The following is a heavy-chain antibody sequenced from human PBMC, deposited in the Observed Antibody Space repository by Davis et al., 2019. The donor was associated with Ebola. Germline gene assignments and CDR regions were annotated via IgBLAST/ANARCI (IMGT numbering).Heavy chain of an antibody. CDR2: SNPNSGGT. J-gene: IGHJ4*02. CDR1: AYTFTSYY. Sequence: ASVKVSCKASAYTFTSYYMHWVRQAPGQRLEWMGRSNPNSGGTNYAQKFQGRVTMTTDTSTSTAYMELRSLRSDDTAMYYCARDSFCIYVVCNDRDFDYWGQGTLVTVSS. D-gene: IGHD2-8*01. CDR3: ARDSFCIYVVCNDRDFDY. V-gene: IGHV1-2*06.